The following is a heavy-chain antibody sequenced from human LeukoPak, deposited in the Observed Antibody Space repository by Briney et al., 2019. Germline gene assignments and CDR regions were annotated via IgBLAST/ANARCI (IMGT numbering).Heavy chain of an antibody. J-gene: IGHJ6*03. Sequence: SETLSLTCSVSGGSISSSSYCWNWIRQPPGKGLEWVGSIYYSGTTYYNSSLKSRITISEDTSKNRFSLMLTSVTAADTAVYYCARQVSDYFYYYIDVWGEGITVIVSS. CDR3: ARQVSDYFYYYIDV. CDR1: GGSISSSSYC. CDR2: IYYSGTT. V-gene: IGHV4-39*01.